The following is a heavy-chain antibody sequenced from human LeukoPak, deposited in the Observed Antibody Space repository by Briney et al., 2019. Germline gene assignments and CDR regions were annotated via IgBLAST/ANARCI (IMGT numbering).Heavy chain of an antibody. CDR3: ARDSGVDAHLDY. CDR1: GFTFSDYW. V-gene: IGHV3-48*02. Sequence: GGSLRLSCAASGFTFSDYWMSWVRQAPGKGLEWVSYISKTSTTIYYADSVKGRFTISRDNAKNSLYLQMSSLRDEDTAVYYCARDSGVDAHLDYWGQGTLVTVSS. CDR2: ISKTSTTI. J-gene: IGHJ4*02. D-gene: IGHD3-3*01.